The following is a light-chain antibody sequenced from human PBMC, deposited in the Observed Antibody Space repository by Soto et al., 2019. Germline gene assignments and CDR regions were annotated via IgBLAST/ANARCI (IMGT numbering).Light chain of an antibody. V-gene: IGKV3-15*01. CDR2: VAS. Sequence: ERVMTQSPATLSVSPGDRATLSCRASQSVSSNLAWYQQKPGQTPKLLIYVASTRATGIPARFSGSGSGTEFTLTISSLQSEDFAVYYCQQYNVWPLTFGGGTKVEFK. CDR1: QSVSSN. CDR3: QQYNVWPLT. J-gene: IGKJ4*01.